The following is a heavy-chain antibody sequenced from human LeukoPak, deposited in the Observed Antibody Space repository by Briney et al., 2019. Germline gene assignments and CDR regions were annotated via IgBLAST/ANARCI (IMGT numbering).Heavy chain of an antibody. CDR2: ISSSGSTI. CDR3: ASLATATVDY. V-gene: IGHV3-48*03. CDR1: GCTFSSYD. J-gene: IGHJ4*02. D-gene: IGHD2-15*01. Sequence: GGSLTLSCTVSGCTFSSYDRNWLRHARGRGLEWGSYISSSGSTIYYADSVKARFTISRDNAKNSLYLQMNSLRAEDTAVYYCASLATATVDYWGRGTLVTVSS.